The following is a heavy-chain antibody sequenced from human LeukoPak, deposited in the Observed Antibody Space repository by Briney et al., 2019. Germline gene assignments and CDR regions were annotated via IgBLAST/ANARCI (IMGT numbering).Heavy chain of an antibody. CDR2: IYYSGST. Sequence: SETLSLTCTVSGGSISSGGYYWSWIRQHPGKGLEWIGYIYYSGSTYYNPSLKSRVTISVDTSKNQFSLKLSSVTAADTAVYYCARARECSGGSCYANWFDPWGQGTLVTVSS. J-gene: IGHJ5*02. CDR3: ARARECSGGSCYANWFDP. CDR1: GGSISSGGYY. D-gene: IGHD2-15*01. V-gene: IGHV4-31*03.